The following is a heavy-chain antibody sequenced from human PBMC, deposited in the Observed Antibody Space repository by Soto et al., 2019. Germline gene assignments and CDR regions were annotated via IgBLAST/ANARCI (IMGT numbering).Heavy chain of an antibody. V-gene: IGHV3-64*01. CDR2: ISSNGGST. CDR3: ARAESITIFGVVIMGHAFDI. J-gene: IGHJ3*02. D-gene: IGHD3-3*01. Sequence: GGSLRLSCAASGFTFSSYAMHWVRQAPGKGLEYVSAISSNGGSTYYANSVKGRFTISRDNSKNTLYLQMGSLRAEDMAVYYCARAESITIFGVVIMGHAFDIWGQGTMVTVSS. CDR1: GFTFSSYA.